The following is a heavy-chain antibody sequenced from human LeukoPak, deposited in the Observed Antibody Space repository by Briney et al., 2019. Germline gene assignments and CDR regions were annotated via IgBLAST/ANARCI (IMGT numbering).Heavy chain of an antibody. V-gene: IGHV1-46*01. CDR2: INPSGGST. CDR3: ASPTRGYYYDSSGYYHFDY. D-gene: IGHD3-22*01. J-gene: IGHJ4*02. Sequence: ASVKVSCKASGYTFTSYYMHWVRQAPGQGLEWMGIINPSGGSTSYAQKFQGRVTMTRDTSTSTVYMELSSLRSEDTAVYYCASPTRGYYYDSSGYYHFDYWGQGTLVTVSS. CDR1: GYTFTSYY.